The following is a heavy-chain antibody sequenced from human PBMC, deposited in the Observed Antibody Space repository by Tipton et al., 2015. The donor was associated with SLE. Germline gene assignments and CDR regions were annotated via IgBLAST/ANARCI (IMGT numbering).Heavy chain of an antibody. CDR1: GYSISSGYY. Sequence: TLSLTCTVSGYSISSGYYWGWIRQPPGKGLEWIGSIYHSGSTYYNPSLKSRVTISVDTSKNQFSLKLSSVTAADTAVYYCANDWGTWFDPWGQGTLVTVSS. D-gene: IGHD3-16*01. CDR2: IYHSGST. CDR3: ANDWGTWFDP. V-gene: IGHV4-38-2*02. J-gene: IGHJ5*02.